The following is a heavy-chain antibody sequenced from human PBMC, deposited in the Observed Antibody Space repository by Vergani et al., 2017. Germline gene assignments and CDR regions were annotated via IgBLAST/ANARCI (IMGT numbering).Heavy chain of an antibody. CDR1: VFTFDDYD. V-gene: IGHV3-9*01. J-gene: IGHJ3*02. CDR2: ISWNSGTI. Sequence: EVQLVESGGGLVQPGRSLRLSCAASVFTFDDYDMHWFRQAPGKGLEWVSGISWNSGTIGYADSVKGRFTISRDNAKNSLHLQMNSLRAEETALYYCAKATEANWGYAFDIWGQGTMVTVSS. D-gene: IGHD7-27*01. CDR3: AKATEANWGYAFDI.